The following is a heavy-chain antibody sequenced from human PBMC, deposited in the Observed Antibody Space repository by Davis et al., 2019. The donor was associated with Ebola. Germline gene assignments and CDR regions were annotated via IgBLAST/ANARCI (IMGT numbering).Heavy chain of an antibody. D-gene: IGHD3-3*01. Sequence: GESLKISCVVSGFTFSTYALHWVRQAPGKGLEWVAIISYDGRNKYYADSVKGRFTISRDNSKNTLYLQMNSLTADDTSVYYCARAGFDEVLDYWGQGTPVTVSS. CDR1: GFTFSTYA. CDR3: ARAGFDEVLDY. CDR2: ISYDGRNK. J-gene: IGHJ4*02. V-gene: IGHV3-30*03.